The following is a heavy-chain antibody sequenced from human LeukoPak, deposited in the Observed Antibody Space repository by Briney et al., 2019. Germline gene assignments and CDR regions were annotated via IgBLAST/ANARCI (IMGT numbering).Heavy chain of an antibody. CDR1: GFTFSGSA. J-gene: IGHJ4*02. CDR3: TGASRDGYFSLVS. Sequence: GGSLKLSCAASGFTFSGSAMNWVRQASGKGLEWVGRIRSKGSNYATAYGETANGRFTISRHSSKSTAYLQMYSLKTGDTTVYYYTGASRDGYFSLVSWGQGTLVTVS. CDR2: IRSKGSNYAT. V-gene: IGHV3-73*01. D-gene: IGHD5-24*01.